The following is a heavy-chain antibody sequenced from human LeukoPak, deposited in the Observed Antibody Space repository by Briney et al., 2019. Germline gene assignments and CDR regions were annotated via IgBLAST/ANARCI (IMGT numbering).Heavy chain of an antibody. CDR3: ARVGPRQIVLMVYGLYGDFDL. J-gene: IGHJ2*01. CDR2: IDPNSGAT. Sequence: GASVKVSCKASGDTFTSHYLHWVRQAPGQGLEWMGRIDPNSGATNYAPKFQDRVTMTRDTPIVTAYMELNRLRSDDTAVYYCARVGPRQIVLMVYGLYGDFDLWGRGTLVTVSS. CDR1: GDTFTSHY. D-gene: IGHD2-8*01. V-gene: IGHV1-2*06.